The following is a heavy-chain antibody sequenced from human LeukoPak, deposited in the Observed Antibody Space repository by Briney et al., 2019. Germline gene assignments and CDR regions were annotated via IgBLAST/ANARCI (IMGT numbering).Heavy chain of an antibody. CDR2: IIPFFGIA. CDR1: GGIFRRYA. D-gene: IGHD3-22*01. V-gene: IGHV1-69*17. Sequence: SVKVSCQACGGIFRRYAFCWVRQAPGPGLEGMGGIIPFFGIANYAQKLQGRVTITAEKSSSTANMELSSLRSEDTAVYYWARERTTPMIVVVWATYFFDYSGQRTLCTASS. J-gene: IGHJ4*02. CDR3: ARERTTPMIVVVWATYFFDY.